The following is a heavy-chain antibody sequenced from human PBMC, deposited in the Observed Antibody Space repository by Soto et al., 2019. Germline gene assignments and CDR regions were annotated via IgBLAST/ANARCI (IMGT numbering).Heavy chain of an antibody. J-gene: IGHJ4*02. V-gene: IGHV1-18*01. Sequence: QVLLVQSGAEVKKPGASVKVSCKASGYTFNSYGVSWVRQAPGQGLEWMGWISDYNGNTKYSQNLQGRVTMTIDTTTSSAYLEVRSLRSDDTAIYYWARYFWSGQLPFYFDQWGQGTLVTVSS. D-gene: IGHD3-3*01. CDR3: ARYFWSGQLPFYFDQ. CDR1: GYTFNSYG. CDR2: ISDYNGNT.